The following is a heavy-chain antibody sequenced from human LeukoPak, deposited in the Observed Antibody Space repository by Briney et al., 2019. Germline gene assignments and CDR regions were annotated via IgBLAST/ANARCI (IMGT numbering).Heavy chain of an antibody. V-gene: IGHV3-7*01. Sequence: PGGSLRPSCAASGFTFNSYWMSWVRQAPGKGLEWVANIKQDGGAKYYVDSVRGRFTISRDNAKNSLYLQMNSLRAEDTAVYYCARDGAGYGYYMDVWGKGTTVTVSS. CDR2: IKQDGGAK. CDR3: ARDGAGYGYYMDV. J-gene: IGHJ6*03. D-gene: IGHD4-17*01. CDR1: GFTFNSYW.